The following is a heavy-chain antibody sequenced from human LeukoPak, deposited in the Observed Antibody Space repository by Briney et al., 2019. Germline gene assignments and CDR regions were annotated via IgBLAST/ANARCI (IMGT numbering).Heavy chain of an antibody. Sequence: SVKVSWKASGGTFSSYAISWVRQAPGQGLEWMGRIIPILGIANYAQKFQGRVTITADKSTSTAYMELSSLRSEDTAVYYCATQGNSGYEMSLDYWGQGTLVTVSS. CDR2: IIPILGIA. V-gene: IGHV1-69*04. CDR3: ATQGNSGYEMSLDY. CDR1: GGTFSSYA. J-gene: IGHJ4*02. D-gene: IGHD5-12*01.